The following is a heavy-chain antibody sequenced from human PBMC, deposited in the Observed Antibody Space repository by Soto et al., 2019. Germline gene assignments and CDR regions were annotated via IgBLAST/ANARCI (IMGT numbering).Heavy chain of an antibody. V-gene: IGHV1-3*01. D-gene: IGHD4-17*01. CDR2: INAGNGNT. CDR1: GYTFTSYA. CDR3: ARLHGDRLYFDY. J-gene: IGHJ4*02. Sequence: ASVKVSCKASGYTFTSYAMHWVRQAPGQRLEWMGWINAGNGNTKYSQKFQGRVTITRDTSASTAYMELSSLRSEDTAVYYCARLHGDRLYFDYWGQGTLVTVSS.